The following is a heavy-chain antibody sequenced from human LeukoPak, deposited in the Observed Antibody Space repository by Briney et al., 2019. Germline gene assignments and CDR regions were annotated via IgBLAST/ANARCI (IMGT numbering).Heavy chain of an antibody. CDR2: INPNSGGT. D-gene: IGHD1-26*01. V-gene: IGHV1-2*02. J-gene: IGHJ4*02. CDR1: GYTFTGYY. Sequence: ASVKVSCKASGYTFTGYYMHWVRQAPGQGLEGMGWINPNSGGTNYAQKFQGRVTMTRDTSISTAYMELSRLRSDDTAVYYCARAEQDGSFPFDYWGQGTLVTVSS. CDR3: ARAEQDGSFPFDY.